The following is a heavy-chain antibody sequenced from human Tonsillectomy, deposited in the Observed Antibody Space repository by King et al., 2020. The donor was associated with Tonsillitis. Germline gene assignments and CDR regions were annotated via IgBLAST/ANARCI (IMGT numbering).Heavy chain of an antibody. CDR1: GGSISSSSYY. V-gene: IGHV4-39*01. D-gene: IGHD3-9*01. Sequence: MQLQESGPGLVKPSETLSLTCTVSGGSISSSSYYWAWIRQPPGKGREWIGRIYYSWSTYYNPSLNRQITITADTSRNHFSLRLSSVTAADTAVYYCVRRHYDVLTGYRRFDPWGQGTLVTVSS. J-gene: IGHJ5*02. CDR2: IYYSWST. CDR3: VRRHYDVLTGYRRFDP.